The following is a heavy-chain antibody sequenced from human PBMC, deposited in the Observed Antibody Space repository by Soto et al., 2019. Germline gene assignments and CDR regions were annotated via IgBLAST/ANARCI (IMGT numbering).Heavy chain of an antibody. CDR3: AREITMVRGYYYGMDV. Sequence: SETLSLTCTVSGGSVSSGSYYWSWIRQPPGKGLEWIGYIYYSGSTNYNPSLKSRVTISVDTSKNQFSLKLSSVTAADTAVYFCAREITMVRGYYYGMDVWGQGTTVTVS. CDR1: GGSVSSGSYY. J-gene: IGHJ6*02. D-gene: IGHD3-10*01. CDR2: IYYSGST. V-gene: IGHV4-61*01.